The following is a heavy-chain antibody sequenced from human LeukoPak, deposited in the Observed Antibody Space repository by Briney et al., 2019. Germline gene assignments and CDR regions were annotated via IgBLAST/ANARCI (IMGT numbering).Heavy chain of an antibody. J-gene: IGHJ6*03. CDR2: TNYRSKWYN. CDR3: ARALRAADYYYYYMDV. CDR1: GDSFSSNSAA. D-gene: IGHD6-25*01. V-gene: IGHV6-1*01. Sequence: PSQTLSLTCALSGDSFSSNSAAWNWVRQSPSRGLEWLGRTNYRSKWYNDYAVSVKSPITINPDTSKNQFPLQLNSVTPEDTAVYYCARALRAADYYYYYMDVWGKGTTVTVSS.